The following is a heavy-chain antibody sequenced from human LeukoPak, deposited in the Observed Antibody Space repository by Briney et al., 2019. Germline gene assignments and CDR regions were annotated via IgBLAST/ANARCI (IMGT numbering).Heavy chain of an antibody. J-gene: IGHJ4*02. CDR1: GGSIGTYY. Sequence: PSETLSLTCTVSGGSIGTYYWSWIRQPPGKGLEWIGYIYYGGSTKYNPSLKSRVTISVDTSKNQFSLKLTSVTAADTAVYYCARRYDSSGYYYYHFDYWGQGTLVTVSS. D-gene: IGHD3-22*01. CDR3: ARRYDSSGYYYYHFDY. V-gene: IGHV4-59*01. CDR2: IYYGGST.